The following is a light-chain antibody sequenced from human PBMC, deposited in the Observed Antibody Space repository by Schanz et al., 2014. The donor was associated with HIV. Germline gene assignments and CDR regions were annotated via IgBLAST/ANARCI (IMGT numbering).Light chain of an antibody. CDR2: DVS. V-gene: IGLV2-14*01. Sequence: QSALTQPASVSGSPGQSISISCTGTSGDVGSYNYVSWYQQHPGKAPKLMIYDVSNRPSGVSNRFSGSKSGNTASLTISGLQAEDEADYYCCSYAGSYTWVFGGGTKLTVL. J-gene: IGLJ3*02. CDR1: SGDVGSYNY. CDR3: CSYAGSYTWV.